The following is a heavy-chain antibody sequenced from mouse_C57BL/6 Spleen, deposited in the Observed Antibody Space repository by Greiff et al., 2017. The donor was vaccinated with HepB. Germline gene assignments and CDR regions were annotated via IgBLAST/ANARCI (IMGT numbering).Heavy chain of an antibody. J-gene: IGHJ4*01. CDR1: GFTFSDYG. Sequence: EVKLVDSGGGLVKPGGSLKLSCAASGFTFSDYGMHWVRQAPEKGLEWVAYISSGSSTIYYADTVKGRFTISRDNAKNTLFLQMTSLRSEDTAMYYCARWGDYDYDGDAMDYWGQGTSVTVSS. V-gene: IGHV5-17*01. CDR2: ISSGSSTI. D-gene: IGHD2-4*01. CDR3: ARWGDYDYDGDAMDY.